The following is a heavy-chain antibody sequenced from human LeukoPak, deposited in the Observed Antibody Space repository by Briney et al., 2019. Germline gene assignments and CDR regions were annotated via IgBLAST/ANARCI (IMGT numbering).Heavy chain of an antibody. J-gene: IGHJ6*03. CDR2: IYYSGST. CDR3: ARKDYYYYYMDV. CDR1: GGSISSSSYY. V-gene: IGHV4-39*07. Sequence: SETLSLTCTVSGGSISSSSYYWGWIRQPPGKGLEWIGSIYYSGSTYYNPSLKSRVTISVDTSKNQFSLKLSSVTAADTAVYYCARKDYYYYYMDVWGKGTTVTISS.